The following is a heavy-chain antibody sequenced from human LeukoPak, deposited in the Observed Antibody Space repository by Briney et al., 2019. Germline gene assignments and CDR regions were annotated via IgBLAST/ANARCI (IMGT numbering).Heavy chain of an antibody. V-gene: IGHV1-2*06. CDR3: AATDLRYYYDSLKFDP. Sequence: SSVKVSYKASGYTFTGYYMHWVRQAPGQGLEWMARIKPNSGGTNYAQKFQGRVTMTRDTSISTAYMELGRLRSDDTAVYYCAATDLRYYYDSLKFDPWGQGTLVTVSS. D-gene: IGHD3-22*01. CDR2: IKPNSGGT. J-gene: IGHJ5*02. CDR1: GYTFTGYY.